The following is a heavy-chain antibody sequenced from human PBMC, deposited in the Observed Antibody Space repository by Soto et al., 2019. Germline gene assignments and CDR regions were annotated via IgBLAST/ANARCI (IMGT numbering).Heavy chain of an antibody. D-gene: IGHD6-13*01. Sequence: PGGSLRLSCAASGFTFSSYEMNWVRQAPGKGLEWVSYISSRGSTIYYADSVKGRFTISRDNAKNSLYLQMNSLRAEDTAVYYYARWAGSSWYLVPYYGMDVWGQGTTVTVSS. V-gene: IGHV3-48*03. CDR3: ARWAGSSWYLVPYYGMDV. CDR1: GFTFSSYE. J-gene: IGHJ6*02. CDR2: ISSRGSTI.